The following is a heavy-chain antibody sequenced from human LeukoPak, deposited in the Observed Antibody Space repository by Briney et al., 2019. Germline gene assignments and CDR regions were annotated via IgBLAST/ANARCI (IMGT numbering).Heavy chain of an antibody. J-gene: IGHJ1*01. CDR1: GYTFTNYG. V-gene: IGHV1-18*01. D-gene: IGHD1-1*01. Sequence: GASVKVSCKASGYTFTNYGVTWVRQAPGQGLEWVGWISAYNGNTHYPQKLQGRVTMTTDTSTNTAYMELTSLRSDDTAVYYCARTTFLGSTYFQHWGQGTLVTVSS. CDR2: ISAYNGNT. CDR3: ARTTFLGSTYFQH.